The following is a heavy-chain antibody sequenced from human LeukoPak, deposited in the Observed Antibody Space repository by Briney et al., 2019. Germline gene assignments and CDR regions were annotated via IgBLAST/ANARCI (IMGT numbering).Heavy chain of an antibody. D-gene: IGHD6-19*01. CDR2: FDPEDGET. J-gene: IGHJ4*02. CDR1: GYTLTELS. CDR3: ARATTSGWYVDLDY. Sequence: GASVQVSCKVSGYTLTELSMHWVRQAPGKGFEWMGGFDPEDGETIYAQKFQGRVTMTEDTSTDTAYMELSSLRSEDTAVYYCARATTSGWYVDLDYWGQGTLVTVSS. V-gene: IGHV1-24*01.